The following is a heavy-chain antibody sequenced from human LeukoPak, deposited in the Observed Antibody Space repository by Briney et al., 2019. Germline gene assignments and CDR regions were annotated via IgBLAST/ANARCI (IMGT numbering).Heavy chain of an antibody. V-gene: IGHV4-59*01. CDR2: IYYSGST. CDR3: ARDRGYSLHWFDP. J-gene: IGHJ5*02. CDR1: GGSISSYY. Sequence: SETLSLTCTVPGGSISSYYWSWIRQPPGKGLEWLGYIYYSGSTNYNPSLKSRVTISVDTSKNQFSLKLSSVTAADTAVYYCARDRGYSLHWFDPWGQGTLVTVSS. D-gene: IGHD6-25*01.